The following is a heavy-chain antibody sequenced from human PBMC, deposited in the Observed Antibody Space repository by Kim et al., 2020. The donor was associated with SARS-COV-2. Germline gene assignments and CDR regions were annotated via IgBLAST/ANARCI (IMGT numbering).Heavy chain of an antibody. V-gene: IGHV3-30-3*01. J-gene: IGHJ2*01. CDR1: GFTFSSYA. CDR3: ARDISGWPYWYFDL. CDR2: ISYDGSNK. D-gene: IGHD6-19*01. Sequence: GGSLRLSCAASGFTFSSYAMHWVRQAPGKGLEWVAVISYDGSNKYYADSVKGRFTISRDNSKNTLYLQMNSLRAEDTSVYYCARDISGWPYWYFDLWGRGTLVTVSS.